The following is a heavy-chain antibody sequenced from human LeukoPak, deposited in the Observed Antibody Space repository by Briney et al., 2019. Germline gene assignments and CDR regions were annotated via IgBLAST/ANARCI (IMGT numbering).Heavy chain of an antibody. V-gene: IGHV3-7*01. Sequence: GGSLRLSCAVSGLTFSSSWMDWVRQAPGKGLEWVASINPNGNKKYSADSVKGRFTISRDNAENSLYLQMNSLRVEDTVFYYCARDLAYSRLDYWGQGMLVTVSS. J-gene: IGHJ4*02. CDR2: INPNGNKK. CDR3: ARDLAYSRLDY. CDR1: GLTFSSSW. D-gene: IGHD5-18*01.